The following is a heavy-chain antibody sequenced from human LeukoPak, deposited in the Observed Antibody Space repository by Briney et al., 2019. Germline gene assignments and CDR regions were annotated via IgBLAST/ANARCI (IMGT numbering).Heavy chain of an antibody. CDR3: VRYYDSSADPQDRWFDP. CDR2: ISANNGNT. CDR1: GYTFTIYG. D-gene: IGHD3-22*01. V-gene: IGHV1-18*01. J-gene: IGHJ5*02. Sequence: ASAKVSCTASGYTFTIYGISWVRQAPGQGLEWMGWISANNGNTNSAQNSQGRVTMTTDTSTSTAYMELRSLRSDETAVYYCVRYYDSSADPQDRWFDPWGQGTLVTVSS.